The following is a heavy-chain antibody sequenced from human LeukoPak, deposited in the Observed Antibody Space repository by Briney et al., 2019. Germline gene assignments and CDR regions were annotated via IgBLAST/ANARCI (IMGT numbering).Heavy chain of an antibody. CDR2: ISSSGTTI. J-gene: IGHJ4*02. Sequence: QPGGSLRLSCGASGFTFSSYEMNWVRQAPGKGLEWVSYISSSGTTIYYADAVKGRFTISRDNAKNSLYLQMNSLRAEDTAVYYWPRGGGKRGIPLASWGKGTWVTSPQ. CDR3: PRGGGKRGIPLAS. CDR1: GFTFSSYE. V-gene: IGHV3-48*03. D-gene: IGHD3-16*01.